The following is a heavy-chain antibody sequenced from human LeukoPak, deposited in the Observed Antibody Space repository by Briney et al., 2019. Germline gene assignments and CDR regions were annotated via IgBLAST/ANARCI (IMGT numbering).Heavy chain of an antibody. CDR2: ISGSGLTT. CDR3: AKDRRSFDY. CDR1: GFSFSSSA. J-gene: IGHJ4*02. Sequence: PGGSLRLSCAASGFSFSSSAMSWVRQAPGKGLEWVSVISGSGLTTYYADSVKGRFTISRDNSKNTVYLQVNSLRAEDTAVFYCAKDRRSFDYWGQGTLVTVSS. V-gene: IGHV3-23*01.